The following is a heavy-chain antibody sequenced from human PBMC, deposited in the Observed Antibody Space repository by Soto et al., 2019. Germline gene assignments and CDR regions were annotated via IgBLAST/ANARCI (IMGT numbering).Heavy chain of an antibody. Sequence: QEQLVESGGGVVQPGRSLRLSCAASGFSFSDYGMHWVRQAPGKGLEWLSLISYDGNKKYYRDTVKGRFTISRDNSNNTLYLQMNSLRAADTAIYYCAKEGTYDYGDSAGNGLDPWGQGTLVTVSS. CDR3: AKEGTYDYGDSAGNGLDP. CDR2: ISYDGNKK. V-gene: IGHV3-30*18. J-gene: IGHJ5*02. CDR1: GFSFSDYG. D-gene: IGHD4-17*01.